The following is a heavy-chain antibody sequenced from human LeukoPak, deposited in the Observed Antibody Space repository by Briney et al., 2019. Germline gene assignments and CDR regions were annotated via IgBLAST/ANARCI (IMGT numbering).Heavy chain of an antibody. CDR1: GYSFTNYW. CDR2: IHPGDSNT. V-gene: IGHV5-51*01. Sequence: GESLKISCKGSGYSFTNYWIAWVRQMPGKGLEWMGIIHPGDSNTRYSPSFQGQVTISVDKSITTAYLQWSSLKASDTAVYYCAAGRYCSGTTCYSSLDFWGQGTLVTVSS. D-gene: IGHD2-15*01. CDR3: AAGRYCSGTTCYSSLDF. J-gene: IGHJ4*02.